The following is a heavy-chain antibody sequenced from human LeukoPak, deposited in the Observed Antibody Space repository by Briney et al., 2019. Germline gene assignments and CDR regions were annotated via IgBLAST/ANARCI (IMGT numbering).Heavy chain of an antibody. D-gene: IGHD3-3*01. Sequence: ASVKVSCKASGGTFSSYAISWVRQAPGQGLEWMGGIIPIFGTANYAQKFQGRVTITADESTSTAYMELSSLRSEDTAVYYCATDFWSGYYRDYYFDYWGQGTLVTVSS. V-gene: IGHV1-69*13. CDR3: ATDFWSGYYRDYYFDY. CDR2: IIPIFGTA. CDR1: GGTFSSYA. J-gene: IGHJ4*02.